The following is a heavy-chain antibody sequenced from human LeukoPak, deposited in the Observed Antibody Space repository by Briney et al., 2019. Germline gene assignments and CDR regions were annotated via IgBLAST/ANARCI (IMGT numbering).Heavy chain of an antibody. CDR1: GFTFSSYS. Sequence: PGGSLRLSCAASGFTFSSYSMNWVRQAPGKGLEWVSGITGSGDTTFYAASVKGRFTISRDNSKNTLYLQMHSLRAEDTAVYYCVKDYSTIPAAANPLFDYWGQGALVTVSS. CDR3: VKDYSTIPAAANPLFDY. D-gene: IGHD6-13*01. J-gene: IGHJ4*02. V-gene: IGHV3-23*01. CDR2: ITGSGDTT.